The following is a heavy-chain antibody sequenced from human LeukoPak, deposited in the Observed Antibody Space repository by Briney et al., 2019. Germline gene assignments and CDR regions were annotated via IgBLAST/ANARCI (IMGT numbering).Heavy chain of an antibody. Sequence: PGGSLRLSCVVSGFTFSTSWMAWVRQAPGKGLEWLANINKDGRQTYYVDSVKGPFTISRDNAENSLHLQMNSLRAEDTAVYYCATSLDAPGNYWGQGSLVTVSS. V-gene: IGHV3-7*01. D-gene: IGHD6-13*01. CDR2: INKDGRQT. CDR3: ATSLDAPGNY. J-gene: IGHJ4*02. CDR1: GFTFSTSW.